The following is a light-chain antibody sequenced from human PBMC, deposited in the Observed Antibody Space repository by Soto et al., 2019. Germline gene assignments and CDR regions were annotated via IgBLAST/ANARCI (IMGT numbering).Light chain of an antibody. CDR3: QQRSSWPPIT. CDR1: RSVSHY. J-gene: IGKJ5*01. Sequence: EIVLTQSPATLSLSPGERATLSCRASRSVSHYLAWFQQKPGQAPRLLIYDAFNRATGIPARFRGSGSGTDFTLTISSLEPEDFAVYYCQQRSSWPPITFGQGTRLEIK. V-gene: IGKV3-11*01. CDR2: DAF.